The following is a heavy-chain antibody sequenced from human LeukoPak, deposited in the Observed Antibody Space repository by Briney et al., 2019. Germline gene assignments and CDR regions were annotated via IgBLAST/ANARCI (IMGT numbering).Heavy chain of an antibody. CDR2: IYYSGST. CDR3: ARQVVVVIFKCAFDI. CDR1: GGSISSSSYY. J-gene: IGHJ3*02. D-gene: IGHD2-21*01. Sequence: SETLSLTCTVSGGSISSSSYYWGWIRRPPGKGLEWIGSIYYSGSTYYNPSLKSRVTISVDTSKNQFSLKLSSVTAADTAVYYCARQVVVVIFKCAFDIWGQGTMVTVSS. V-gene: IGHV4-39*01.